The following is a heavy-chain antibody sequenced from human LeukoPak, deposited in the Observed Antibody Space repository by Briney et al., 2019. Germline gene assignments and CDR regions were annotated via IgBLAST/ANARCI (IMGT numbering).Heavy chain of an antibody. V-gene: IGHV4-34*01. CDR3: ARGSSHSSSSGRRSYYYYGMDV. J-gene: IGHJ6*02. CDR2: INHSGST. D-gene: IGHD6-6*01. CDR1: AGSFSGYY. Sequence: SETLSLTCAVYAGSFSGYYWSWIRQPPGKGLECIGEINHSGSTNYNPSLKSRVTISVDTSKNQFSLKLSSVTAADTAVYYCARGSSHSSSSGRRSYYYYGMDVWGQGTTVTVSS.